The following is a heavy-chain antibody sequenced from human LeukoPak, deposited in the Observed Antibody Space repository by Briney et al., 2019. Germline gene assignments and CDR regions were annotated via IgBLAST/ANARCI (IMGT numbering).Heavy chain of an antibody. CDR3: AFSFRWDQLLGNSDAFDI. Sequence: GESLKISCKGSGYSFTSYWIGWVRQMPGKGLEWMGIIYPGDSDTRYSPSFQGQVTISADKSISTAYLQWSSLKASDTAMYYCAFSFRWDQLLGNSDAFDIWGQGTMVTVSS. CDR2: IYPGDSDT. J-gene: IGHJ3*02. D-gene: IGHD2-2*01. CDR1: GYSFTSYW. V-gene: IGHV5-51*01.